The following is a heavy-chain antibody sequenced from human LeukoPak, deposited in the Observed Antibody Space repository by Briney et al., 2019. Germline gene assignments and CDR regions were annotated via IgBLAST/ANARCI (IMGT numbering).Heavy chain of an antibody. Sequence: ASVKVSCKASGYTFTSYGISWVRQAPGQGLEWMGWINPNSGSTNYAQKFQGRVTMTRDTSISTAYMELSRLRSDDTAVYYCARGWAYYYGSGSYGDYWGQGTLVTVSS. V-gene: IGHV1-2*02. CDR2: INPNSGST. CDR1: GYTFTSYG. J-gene: IGHJ4*02. D-gene: IGHD3-10*01. CDR3: ARGWAYYYGSGSYGDY.